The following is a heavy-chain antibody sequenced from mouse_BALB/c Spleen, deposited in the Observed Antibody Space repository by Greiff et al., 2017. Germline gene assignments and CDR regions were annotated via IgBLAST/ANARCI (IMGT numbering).Heavy chain of an antibody. V-gene: IGHV1S22*01. CDR2: IYPGSGST. CDR1: GYTFTSYW. J-gene: IGHJ4*01. D-gene: IGHD2-10*02. Sequence: LQQPGSELVRPGASVKLSCKASGYTFTSYWMHWVKQRHGQGLEWIGNIYPGSGSTNYDEKFKSKGTLTVDTSSSTAYMHLSSLTSEDSAVYYCTRSGEYGNYDAMDYWGQGTSVTVSS. CDR3: TRSGEYGNYDAMDY.